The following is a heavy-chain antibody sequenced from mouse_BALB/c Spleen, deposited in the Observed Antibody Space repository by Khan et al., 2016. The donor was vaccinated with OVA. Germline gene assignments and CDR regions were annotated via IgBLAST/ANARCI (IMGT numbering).Heavy chain of an antibody. CDR2: INTYTGEP. V-gene: IGHV9-3-1*01. Sequence: QIQLVQSGPELKKPGETVKISCKASGYTFTNYGMNWVKQAPGKGLKWMGWINTYTGEPTYADDFKGRFAFSLETSASTAYLKINNLKNKDTALIFCASGGYWYIDVWGAGTTVTVSS. CDR3: ASGGYWYIDV. D-gene: IGHD1-1*02. CDR1: GYTFTNYG. J-gene: IGHJ1*01.